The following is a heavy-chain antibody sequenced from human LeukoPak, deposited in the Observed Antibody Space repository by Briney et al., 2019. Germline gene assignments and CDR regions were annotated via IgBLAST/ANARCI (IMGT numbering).Heavy chain of an antibody. CDR1: GGTFSRND. CDR3: ARLALQEVGATQTYYLDY. Sequence: SVKVSCKASGGTFSRNDISWVRQAPGQGLEWMGGIMPLFGTAKNAQKFQGRVTITADKSTSTAYMELSSLRSEDTAVYYCARLALQEVGATQTYYLDYWGQGTLVTVSS. CDR2: IMPLFGTA. J-gene: IGHJ4*02. D-gene: IGHD1-26*01. V-gene: IGHV1-69*06.